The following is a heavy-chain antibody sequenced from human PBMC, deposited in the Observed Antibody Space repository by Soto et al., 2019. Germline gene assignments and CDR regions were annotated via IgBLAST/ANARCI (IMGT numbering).Heavy chain of an antibody. CDR1: GFTFSNYA. CDR2: ISGSGGST. V-gene: IGHV3-23*01. Sequence: EVQLLESGGGFVHPGGSLRLSCAASGFTFSNYAMSWVRQAPGRGLEWVSAISGSGGSTYYSDSVKGRFTISRDNSKNTLSLQVNSLNAEDTALYYCAKPYYEFLTGYSPFDSWGQGTLVTVSS. D-gene: IGHD3-9*01. CDR3: AKPYYEFLTGYSPFDS. J-gene: IGHJ4*02.